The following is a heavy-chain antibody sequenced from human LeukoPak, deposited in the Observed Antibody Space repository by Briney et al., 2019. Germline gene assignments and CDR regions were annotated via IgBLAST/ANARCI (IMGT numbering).Heavy chain of an antibody. Sequence: KTGGSLRLSCAASGFTFNNAWMNWVRQAPGKGLEWVGRIKSKNVGGTTDYAAPVKGRFTISRDDSKNTVYLLMNSLKIEDTAVYYCTSHAAFDPWGQGTLVTVSS. V-gene: IGHV3-15*01. CDR2: IKSKNVGGTT. CDR1: GFTFNNAW. CDR3: TSHAAFDP. J-gene: IGHJ5*02.